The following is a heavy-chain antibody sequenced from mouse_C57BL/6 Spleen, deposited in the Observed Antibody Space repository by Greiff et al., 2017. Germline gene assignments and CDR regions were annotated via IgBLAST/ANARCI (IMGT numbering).Heavy chain of an antibody. Sequence: LQESGAELVRPGASVKLSCKASGYTFTDYYINWVQQRPGQGLEWIARICPGSGNIYYNEKFKGKATLTAEKASSTAYMQLSSLTSEDSAVSFCAGYGGSYQNFDYWGQGTTLTVSS. CDR3: AGYGGSYQNFDY. CDR1: GYTFTDYY. D-gene: IGHD1-1*01. CDR2: ICPGSGNI. V-gene: IGHV1-76*01. J-gene: IGHJ2*01.